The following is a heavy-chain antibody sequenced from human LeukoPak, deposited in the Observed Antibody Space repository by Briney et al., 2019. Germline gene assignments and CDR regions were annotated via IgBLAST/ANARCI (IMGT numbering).Heavy chain of an antibody. J-gene: IGHJ6*02. Sequence: SSETLSLTCTVSGGSISSSSYYWGWIRQPPGKGLEWIGSIYYSGSTYYNPSLKSRVTISVDTSKNQFSLKLSSVTAADTAVYYCARQYYDFWSGYNPVYYYYYGMDVWGQGATVTVSS. CDR2: IYYSGST. CDR3: ARQYYDFWSGYNPVYYYYYGMDV. V-gene: IGHV4-39*01. CDR1: GGSISSSSYY. D-gene: IGHD3-3*01.